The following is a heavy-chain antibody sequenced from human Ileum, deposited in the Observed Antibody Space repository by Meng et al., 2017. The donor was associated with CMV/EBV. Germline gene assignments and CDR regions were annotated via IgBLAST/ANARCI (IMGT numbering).Heavy chain of an antibody. CDR1: GFSFGDYG. Sequence: GESLKISCAASGFSFGDYGMHWVRQAPGKGLEWLCLITWDGGSTFYGDSVKGRFTVSRDNSKNTLYLQMNSLSREDTALYYCAKDLTGSAWHGAGDYWGQGTLVTVSS. CDR2: ITWDGGST. CDR3: AKDLTGSAWHGAGDY. D-gene: IGHD6-19*01. V-gene: IGHV3-43D*03. J-gene: IGHJ4*02.